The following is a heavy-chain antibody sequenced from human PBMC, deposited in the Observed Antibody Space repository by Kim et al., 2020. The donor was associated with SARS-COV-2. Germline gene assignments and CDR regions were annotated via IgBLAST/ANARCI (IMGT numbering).Heavy chain of an antibody. J-gene: IGHJ6*02. CDR1: GYTFTSYG. D-gene: IGHD2-8*02. CDR2: ISAYNGNT. CDR3: ARDPGYCTGGVCYYYYGMDV. Sequence: ASVKVSCKASGYTFTSYGISWVRQAPGQGLEWMGWISAYNGNTNYAQKLQGRVTMTTDTSTSTAYMELRSLRSDDTAVYYCARDPGYCTGGVCYYYYGMDVWGQGTTVTVSS. V-gene: IGHV1-18*01.